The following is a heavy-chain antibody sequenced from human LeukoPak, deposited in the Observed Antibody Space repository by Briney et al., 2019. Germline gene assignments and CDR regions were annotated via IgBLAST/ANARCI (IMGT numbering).Heavy chain of an antibody. V-gene: IGHV1-2*02. CDR3: ARDPGWGSYYLYYFDY. J-gene: IGHJ4*02. CDR2: INPNSGGT. D-gene: IGHD1-26*01. CDR1: GYTFTGYY. Sequence: ASVKVSCKASGYTFTGYYMHWVRQAPGQGLEWMGWINPNSGGTNYAQKFQGRVTMTRDTSISTAYMELSRLRSDDTAVYYCARDPGWGSYYLYYFDYWDQGTLVTVSS.